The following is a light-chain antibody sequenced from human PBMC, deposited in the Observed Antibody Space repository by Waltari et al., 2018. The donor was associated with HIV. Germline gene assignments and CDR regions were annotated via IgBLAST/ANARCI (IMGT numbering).Light chain of an antibody. CDR1: SSDIGAYDF. CDR2: EVT. V-gene: IGLV2-8*01. J-gene: IGLJ3*02. CDR3: SSYGDSLRVL. Sequence: QSALTQPPSASGSLGQSVTISCTGSSSDIGAYDFVPWFQPPPHSAPKLLLYEVTRRPSTVSARFSGSRSGNTAFLTVAGLQPDDEATYFCSSYGDSLRVLFGGGTNVTVL.